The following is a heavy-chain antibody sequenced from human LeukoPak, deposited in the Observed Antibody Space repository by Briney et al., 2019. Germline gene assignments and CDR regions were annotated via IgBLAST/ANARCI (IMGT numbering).Heavy chain of an antibody. CDR2: IYHSGST. V-gene: IGHV4-4*02. D-gene: IGHD6-13*01. J-gene: IGHJ3*02. CDR1: GGSISSSNW. Sequence: SGALSLTCAVSGGSISSSNWWSWVRQPPGKGLEWIGEIYHSGSTNYNPSLKSRVTISVDKSKNQFSLKLSSVTAADTAVYYCARDRRIAAAAPSDAFDIWGQGTMVTVSS. CDR3: ARDRRIAAAAPSDAFDI.